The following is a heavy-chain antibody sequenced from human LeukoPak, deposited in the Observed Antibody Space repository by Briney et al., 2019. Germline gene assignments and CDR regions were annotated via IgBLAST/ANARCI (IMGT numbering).Heavy chain of an antibody. V-gene: IGHV4/OR15-8*01. Sequence: SETLSLTCGVSGGSISTSYWWSWVRQPPGKGLEWIGEIYHRGSPNYNPSLKSRVTISVDKSKNQFSLNLNSVTAADTAVYYCARRRGYSYGYFDYWGQGILVTVSS. J-gene: IGHJ4*02. D-gene: IGHD5-18*01. CDR1: GGSISTSYW. CDR3: ARRRGYSYGYFDY. CDR2: IYHRGSP.